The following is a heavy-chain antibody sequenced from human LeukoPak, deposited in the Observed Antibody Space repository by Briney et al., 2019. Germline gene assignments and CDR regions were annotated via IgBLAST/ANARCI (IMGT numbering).Heavy chain of an antibody. CDR2: IYTSGST. CDR3: ARDQEGPWFDP. V-gene: IGHV4-4*07. J-gene: IGHJ5*02. Sequence: SETLSLTCTVSGGSLNSYYWSWIRQPAGKGLEWIGRIYTSGSTNYNPSLKSRVTMSVGTSKNQFSLKLSSVTAADTAVYYCARDQEGPWFDPWGQGTLVTVSS. CDR1: GGSLNSYY.